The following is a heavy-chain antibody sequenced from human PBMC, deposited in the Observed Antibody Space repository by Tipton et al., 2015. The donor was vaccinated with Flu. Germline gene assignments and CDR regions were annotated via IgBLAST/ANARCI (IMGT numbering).Heavy chain of an antibody. D-gene: IGHD3-3*01. V-gene: IGHV1-8*01. J-gene: IGHJ4*02. Sequence: QLVQSGAEVKKPGASVKVSCKASGYTFTSYDINWVRQATGQGLEWMGWMNPNSGNTGYAQKFQGRVTMTRNTSISTAYMELSSLRFEDAAVYSFARGIPRGFSPASDYWGQGTLVTVSS. CDR3: ARGIPRGFSPASDY. CDR2: MNPNSGNT. CDR1: GYTFTSYD.